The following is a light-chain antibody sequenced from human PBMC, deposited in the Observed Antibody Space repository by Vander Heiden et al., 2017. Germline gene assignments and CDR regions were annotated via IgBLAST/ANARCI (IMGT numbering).Light chain of an antibody. J-gene: IGLJ1*01. CDR2: EVS. V-gene: IGLV2-14*01. CDR3: SSYTSSSTPYV. Sequence: QSALTQPASVSGSPGHSITISCTATSSDDGGYNYVSWYQQHPGKAPKLMIYEVSNRPSGVSSRFSGSKSGNTASLTISGLQAEDEADYYCSSYTSSSTPYVFGTGTKVTVL. CDR1: SSDDGGYNY.